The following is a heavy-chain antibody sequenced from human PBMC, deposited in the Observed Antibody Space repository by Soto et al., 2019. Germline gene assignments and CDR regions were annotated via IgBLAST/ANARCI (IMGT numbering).Heavy chain of an antibody. CDR3: ARIRFSAAAGISSRWFDP. Sequence: PSETLSLTCAVSGYSISSSNWWGWIRQPPGKGLEWIGYIYYSGSTYYNPSLKSRVTMSVDTSKNQFSLKLSSVTAVDTAVYYCARIRFSAAAGISSRWFDPWGQGTLVTVSS. J-gene: IGHJ5*02. V-gene: IGHV4-28*01. CDR1: GYSISSSNW. D-gene: IGHD6-13*01. CDR2: IYYSGST.